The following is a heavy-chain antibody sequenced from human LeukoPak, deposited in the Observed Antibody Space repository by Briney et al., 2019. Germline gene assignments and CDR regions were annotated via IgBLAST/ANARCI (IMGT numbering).Heavy chain of an antibody. CDR2: FYDTRSP. J-gene: IGHJ4*02. CDR3: ARGRGSLTY. D-gene: IGHD3-10*01. CDR1: GGSISLYY. Sequence: PSETLSLTCTVSGGSISLYYWSWIRQPPGKGLEWIGYFYDTRSPKYNPSLERRVTISVDMSRNQFSLNLTSVTAADTAVYYCARGRGSLTYWGQGTWPPSPQ. V-gene: IGHV4-59*01.